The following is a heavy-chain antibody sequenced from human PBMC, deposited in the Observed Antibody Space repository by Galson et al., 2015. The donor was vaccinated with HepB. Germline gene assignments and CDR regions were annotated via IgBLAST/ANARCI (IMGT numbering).Heavy chain of an antibody. CDR2: IKEDGSEK. Sequence: SLRLSCAAPGVTFSSYWMSWLRRAPGKGLEWVAHIKEDGSEKYYVDSVKGRFTISRDNAGNSLYLQMNSLRGEDTAVYYCMAFGVDNYWGQGTLVTVSS. V-gene: IGHV3-7*03. CDR3: MAFGVDNY. CDR1: GVTFSSYW. D-gene: IGHD2-21*01. J-gene: IGHJ4*02.